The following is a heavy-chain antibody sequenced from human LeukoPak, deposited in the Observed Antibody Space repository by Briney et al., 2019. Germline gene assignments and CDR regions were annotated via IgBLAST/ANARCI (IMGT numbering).Heavy chain of an antibody. J-gene: IGHJ5*02. CDR1: GGSFSGYY. Sequence: PSETLSLICAVYGGSFSGYYWSWIRQPPGKGLEWIGEINHSGSTNYNPSLKSRVTISVDTSKNQFSLKLSSVTAADTAVYYCARRIAAAGTSPWFDPWGQGTLVTVSS. CDR3: ARRIAAAGTSPWFDP. V-gene: IGHV4-34*01. CDR2: INHSGST. D-gene: IGHD6-13*01.